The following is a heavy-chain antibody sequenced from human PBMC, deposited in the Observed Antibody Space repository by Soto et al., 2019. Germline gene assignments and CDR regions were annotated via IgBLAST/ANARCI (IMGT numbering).Heavy chain of an antibody. CDR2: ISSTSTYI. J-gene: IGHJ4*02. Sequence: EVQLLESGGGLGQPGGSLRLSCAGSGFTFSRFAMSWVRQVPGKGLEWVSAISSTSTYISYADSVRGRVTISRDNAKNSLYLQMNRLTAEDTAVYYCARDGRGSSFIFYFDYWGQGTLVTVSS. V-gene: IGHV3-21*02. D-gene: IGHD1-26*01. CDR3: ARDGRGSSFIFYFDY. CDR1: GFTFSRFA.